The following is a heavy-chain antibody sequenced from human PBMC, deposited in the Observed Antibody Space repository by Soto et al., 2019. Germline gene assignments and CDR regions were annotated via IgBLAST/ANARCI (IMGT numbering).Heavy chain of an antibody. J-gene: IGHJ1*01. CDR1: GFTFSSYW. CDR3: ARLPNKSPQN. Sequence: EVHLVESGGGLVQPGGSLRLSCAASGFTFSSYWMHWVRQAPGKGLVWVSSISTDASSTSYADPVKGRFTISRDNAKNTLYLQMNSVSVEDTAVYYCARLPNKSPQNWGQGTLVIVSP. V-gene: IGHV3-74*01. CDR2: ISTDASST.